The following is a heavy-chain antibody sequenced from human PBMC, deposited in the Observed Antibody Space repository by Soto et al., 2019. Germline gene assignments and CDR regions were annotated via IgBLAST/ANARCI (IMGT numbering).Heavy chain of an antibody. D-gene: IGHD6-6*01. J-gene: IGHJ4*02. CDR3: ARGRDGDY. V-gene: IGHV1-18*01. Sequence: QVHLVQSGAEVKKPGASVKVSCKASGYTFTSYGITWVRQAPGQGLEWMGWISAHNGNTDFAQKLQGRVIVTRGTSTSTAYMELRSLISDDTAVYYCARGRDGDYWGQGALVTVSS. CDR2: ISAHNGNT. CDR1: GYTFTSYG.